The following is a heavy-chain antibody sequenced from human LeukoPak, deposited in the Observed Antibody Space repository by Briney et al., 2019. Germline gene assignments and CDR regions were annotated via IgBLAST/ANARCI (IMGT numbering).Heavy chain of an antibody. D-gene: IGHD3-22*01. V-gene: IGHV5-51*01. CDR2: IYPGDSDT. J-gene: IGHJ4*02. CDR1: GYSFTSYW. Sequence: GESLKISCKGSGYSFTSYWIGWVRQMPGKGLEWMGIIYPGDSDTRYSPSLQGQVTISADKSISTAYLQWSSLKASDTAMYYCARHPDYYDSSEPLDYWGQGTLVTVSS. CDR3: ARHPDYYDSSEPLDY.